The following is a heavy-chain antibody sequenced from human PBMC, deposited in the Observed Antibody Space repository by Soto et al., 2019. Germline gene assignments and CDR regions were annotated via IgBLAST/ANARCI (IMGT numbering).Heavy chain of an antibody. V-gene: IGHV1-8*01. Sequence: QVQLVQSGAEVKKPGASVKVSCKASGYTFTSYDINWVRQATGQGLEWMGWMNPNSGNTGYAQKFQGRVTMTRNTSISTAYMELSSLRSEDTAVYYCARGLNYDFWSGYYRRYYYGMDVWGQGTTVTVSS. J-gene: IGHJ6*02. CDR3: ARGLNYDFWSGYYRRYYYGMDV. D-gene: IGHD3-3*01. CDR2: MNPNSGNT. CDR1: GYTFTSYD.